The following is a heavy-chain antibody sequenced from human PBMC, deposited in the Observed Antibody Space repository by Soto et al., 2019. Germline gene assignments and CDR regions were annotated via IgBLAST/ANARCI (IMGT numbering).Heavy chain of an antibody. CDR3: ARDRVVRGVRVMDV. J-gene: IGHJ6*02. V-gene: IGHV4-59*01. CDR2: IYYSGST. Sequence: SETLSLTCTVFGGSISSYYWSWIRQPPGKGLEWIGYIYYSGSTNYNPSLKSRVTISVDTSKNQFSLKLSSVTAVDTAVYYCARDRVVRGVRVMDVWGQGTTVTVSS. CDR1: GGSISSYY. D-gene: IGHD3-10*01.